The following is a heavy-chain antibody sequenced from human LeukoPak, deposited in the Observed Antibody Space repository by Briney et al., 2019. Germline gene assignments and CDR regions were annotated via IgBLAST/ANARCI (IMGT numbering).Heavy chain of an antibody. V-gene: IGHV3-30*14. CDR2: ISYDGSNK. J-gene: IGHJ3*02. CDR3: ARVEGCLDI. D-gene: IGHD2-21*01. Sequence: GGSLRLSCAASGFTFSSYAMHWVRQAPGKGLEWVAVISYDGSNKYYADSVKGRFTISRDNSKNTLYLQMNSLRAEDTAVYYCARVEGCLDIWGQGTMVTVSS. CDR1: GFTFSSYA.